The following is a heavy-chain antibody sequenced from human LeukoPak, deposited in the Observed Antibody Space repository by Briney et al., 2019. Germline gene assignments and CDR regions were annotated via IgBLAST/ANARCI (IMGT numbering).Heavy chain of an antibody. D-gene: IGHD3-3*01. CDR1: GFTFSSYA. J-gene: IGHJ4*02. CDR3: ARAERDAGVFDY. Sequence: PGRSLRLSCAASGFTFSSYAMHWVRQAPGKGLEWVAVISYDGSNKYYADSVKGRFTISRDNSKNTLYLQMNSLRAEDTAVYYCARAERDAGVFDYWGQGTLVTVSS. V-gene: IGHV3-30-3*01. CDR2: ISYDGSNK.